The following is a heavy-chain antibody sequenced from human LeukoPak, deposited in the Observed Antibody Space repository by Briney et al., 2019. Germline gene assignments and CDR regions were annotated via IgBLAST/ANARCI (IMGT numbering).Heavy chain of an antibody. D-gene: IGHD2-2*01. J-gene: IGHJ4*02. Sequence: GGSLRLSCAASGFTFSSYAMSWVRQAPGKGLEWVSAISGSGGSTHYADSVKGRFTISRDNSKNTLYLQMNSLRVEDTAVYYCAKSLSSSWQFDYWGQGTLVTV. V-gene: IGHV3-23*01. CDR1: GFTFSSYA. CDR2: ISGSGGST. CDR3: AKSLSSSWQFDY.